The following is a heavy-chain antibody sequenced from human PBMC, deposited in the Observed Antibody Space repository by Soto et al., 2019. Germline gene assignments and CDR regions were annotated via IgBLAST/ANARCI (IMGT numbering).Heavy chain of an antibody. V-gene: IGHV3-30-3*01. CDR1: GFTFSSYA. J-gene: IGHJ4*02. D-gene: IGHD5-18*01. CDR3: ARVLFPAMVTPPDY. Sequence: QVQLVESGGGVVQPGRSLRLSCAASGFTFSSYAMHWVRQAPGKGLEWVAVISYDGSNKYYADSVKGRFTISRDNSKNTRDLQMTSLRAEETAVYHCARVLFPAMVTPPDYWGQGTLVTVSS. CDR2: ISYDGSNK.